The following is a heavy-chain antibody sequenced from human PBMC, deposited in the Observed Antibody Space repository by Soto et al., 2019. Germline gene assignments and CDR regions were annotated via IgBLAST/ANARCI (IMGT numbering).Heavy chain of an antibody. Sequence: QVQLVQSGAEVKKPGASVKVSCKASGYTFIGYYIHWVRQAPGQGLEWMGRINPRSGDTTYAQKFQGRLTMTRDTSISTAYMELSSLRSDDRAVYYCGRDGVGATPLGWFDPWGQGSLVTVSS. CDR2: INPRSGDT. V-gene: IGHV1-2*06. CDR3: GRDGVGATPLGWFDP. CDR1: GYTFIGYY. D-gene: IGHD1-26*01. J-gene: IGHJ5*02.